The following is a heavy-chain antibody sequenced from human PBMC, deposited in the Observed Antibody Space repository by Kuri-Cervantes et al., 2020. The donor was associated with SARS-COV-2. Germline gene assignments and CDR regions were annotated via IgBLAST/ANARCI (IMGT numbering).Heavy chain of an antibody. J-gene: IGHJ6*03. D-gene: IGHD2-8*02. Sequence: ESLKISCTVSGGSVSSGNDYWSWIRQPPGKGLEWIGLVYYSGDTDYNPSLKGRVTISVDTSKNQFSLKVNSVTAADTAVYYCARARSSIVLVRGLMYYYWHMDVWGKGTPVTVSS. CDR3: ARARSSIVLVRGLMYYYWHMDV. CDR1: GGSVSSGNDY. V-gene: IGHV4-61*01. CDR2: VYYSGDT.